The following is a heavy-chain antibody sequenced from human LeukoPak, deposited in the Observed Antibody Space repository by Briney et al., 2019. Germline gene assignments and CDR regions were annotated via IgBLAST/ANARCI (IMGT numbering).Heavy chain of an antibody. Sequence: SETLSLTRTVSGGSLSSSSYYWGWIRQPPGKGLEWIGSIYYSGSTCYNPSLKSRVTISVDTSKNQFSLKLSSVTAADTAVYYCVRTYYDTKIPWDWGQGTLVTVSS. V-gene: IGHV4-39*01. CDR2: IYYSGST. CDR3: VRTYYDTKIPWD. CDR1: GGSLSSSSYY. D-gene: IGHD3-22*01. J-gene: IGHJ4*02.